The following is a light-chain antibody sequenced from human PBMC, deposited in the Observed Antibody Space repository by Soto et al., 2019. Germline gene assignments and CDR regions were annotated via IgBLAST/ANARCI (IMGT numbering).Light chain of an antibody. V-gene: IGKV1-17*03. CDR1: QDISNF. J-gene: IGKJ1*01. Sequence: DIQMTQSPSDMSASVGDRVTITCRASQDISNFLVWFQQRPGKVPKRLIYSATRLESGVPSRYSGSGYGTEFTLTISSLQPEDCATYYCLQHKSYPRTFGQGTKVEIK. CDR3: LQHKSYPRT. CDR2: SAT.